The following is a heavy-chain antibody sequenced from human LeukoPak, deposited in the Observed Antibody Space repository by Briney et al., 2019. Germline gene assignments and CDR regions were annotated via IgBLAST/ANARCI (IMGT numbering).Heavy chain of an antibody. CDR3: ARLTMIVVGRLDY. J-gene: IGHJ4*02. D-gene: IGHD3-22*01. Sequence: SETLSLTCAVYGGSFSSYYWGWIRQPPGKGLEWIGSIYYSGSTYYNPSLKSRVTISVDTSKNQFSLKLSSVTAADTAVYYCARLTMIVVGRLDYWGQGTLVTVSS. CDR1: GGSFSSYY. CDR2: IYYSGST. V-gene: IGHV4-39*01.